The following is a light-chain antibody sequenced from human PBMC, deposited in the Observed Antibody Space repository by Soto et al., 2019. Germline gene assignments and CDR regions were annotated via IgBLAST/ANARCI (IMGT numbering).Light chain of an antibody. V-gene: IGLV1-40*01. CDR3: QSYDDSLSVDYV. CDR1: SSNIRPTYD. Sequence: QSALTQPPSVSGAPGQRVTISFTGSSSNIRPTYDVQWYQQLPGTAPKLLIHGNTDRPSGVPDRFSGSKSGTSASLAITGLQADDVADYDGQSYDDSLSVDYVCGTVTKVT. CDR2: GNT. J-gene: IGLJ1*01.